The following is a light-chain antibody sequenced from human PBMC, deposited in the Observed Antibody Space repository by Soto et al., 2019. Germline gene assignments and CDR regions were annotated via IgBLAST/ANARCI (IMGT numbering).Light chain of an antibody. V-gene: IGKV3-20*01. CDR1: HSLSSKS. CDR3: QQYDTSPT. Sequence: DIVLTQSPGTLSLSPGERATLSCTASHSLSSKSLVWYQQKSGQTPRVLIYDASSRATGIPDRFSGSGSGTDFTLTISRLEPEESAVYFCQQYDTSPTFGQGNKVEIK. J-gene: IGKJ1*01. CDR2: DAS.